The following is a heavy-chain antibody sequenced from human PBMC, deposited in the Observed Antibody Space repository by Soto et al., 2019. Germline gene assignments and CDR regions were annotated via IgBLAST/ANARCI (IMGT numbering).Heavy chain of an antibody. CDR2: IYWDDNK. J-gene: IGHJ1*01. CDR3: AHTNYDILTGYYPSIYFHH. CDR1: GFSLSTSGVG. Sequence: QITLKESGPTLVKPTQTLTLTCTFSGFSLSTSGVGVGWIRQPPEKALEWLALIYWDDNKRYSPSLKCRLTLSKDASKGQVGLTINNMEPVDTGTYYCAHTNYDILTGYYPSIYFHHWVQGTLVTVSS. D-gene: IGHD3-9*01. V-gene: IGHV2-5*02.